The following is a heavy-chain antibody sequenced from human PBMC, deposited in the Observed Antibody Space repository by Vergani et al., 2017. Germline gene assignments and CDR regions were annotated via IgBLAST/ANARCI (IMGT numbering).Heavy chain of an antibody. CDR1: GYSFNNYA. V-gene: IGHV7-4-1*01. CDR2: INPTTGNP. Sequence: QEQLVQSGSELKKPGASVKVSCKASGYSFNNYAIHWVRQAPGQGLEWMGWINPTTGNPTYARAFKGRFVFTLDTYISTAYLQIGSLKAEDTAVYFCARDKRGRLAVGATDSWGQGTLLTVSS. CDR3: ARDKRGRLAVGATDS. J-gene: IGHJ4*02. D-gene: IGHD6-19*01.